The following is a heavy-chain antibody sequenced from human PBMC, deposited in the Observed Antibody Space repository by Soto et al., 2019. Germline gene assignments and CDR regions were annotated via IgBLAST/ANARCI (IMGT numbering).Heavy chain of an antibody. J-gene: IGHJ4*02. CDR1: GGTFSSYA. CDR2: IIPIFGTA. CDR3: ATYDSSGYLTY. Sequence: ASVKVSCKASGGTFSSYAISWVRQAPGQGLEWMGGIIPIFGTANYAQKFQGRVTITADESTSTAYMELSSLRSEDTAVYYCATYDSSGYLTYWGQGTLVTVSS. V-gene: IGHV1-69*13. D-gene: IGHD3-22*01.